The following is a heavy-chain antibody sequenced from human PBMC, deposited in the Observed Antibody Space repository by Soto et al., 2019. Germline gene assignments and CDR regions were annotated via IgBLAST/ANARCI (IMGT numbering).Heavy chain of an antibody. CDR1: GFTFSSYA. J-gene: IGHJ6*02. D-gene: IGHD3-10*01. CDR2: ISYDGSNK. V-gene: IGHV3-30-3*01. Sequence: QVQLVESGGGVVQPGRSLRLSCAASGFTFSSYAMHWVRQAPGKGLEWVAVISYDGSNKYYADSVKGRFTISRDNSKNTLYLQMNSLRAEDTAVYYCARDQITMVRGGPSCGCMDVWGQGTTVTVSS. CDR3: ARDQITMVRGGPSCGCMDV.